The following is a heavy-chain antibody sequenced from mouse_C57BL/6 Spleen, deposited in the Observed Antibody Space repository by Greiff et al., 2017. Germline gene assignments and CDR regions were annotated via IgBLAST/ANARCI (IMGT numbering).Heavy chain of an antibody. V-gene: IGHV5-9*01. CDR3: ARQEGYVDY. CDR2: ISGGGGNT. J-gene: IGHJ2*01. Sequence: EVKLMESGGGLVKPGGSLKLSCAASGFTFSSYTMSWVRQTPEKRLEWVATISGGGGNTYYPDSVKGRFTISRDNAKNTLYLQMSSLRSEDTALYYCARQEGYVDYWGQGTTLTVSS. CDR1: GFTFSSYT.